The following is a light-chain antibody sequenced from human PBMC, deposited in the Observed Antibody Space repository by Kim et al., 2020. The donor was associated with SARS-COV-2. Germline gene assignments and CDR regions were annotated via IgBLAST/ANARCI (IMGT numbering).Light chain of an antibody. J-gene: IGKJ1*01. CDR3: QKYNSAPRWT. V-gene: IGKV1-27*01. Sequence: SVGDRVTITCRASQGISNYLAWYQQKPGKVPNLLIYAASTLQSVVPSRFSVSGSGTDFTLNISSLQPEDVATYYCQKYNSAPRWTFGQGTKVDIK. CDR1: QGISNY. CDR2: AAS.